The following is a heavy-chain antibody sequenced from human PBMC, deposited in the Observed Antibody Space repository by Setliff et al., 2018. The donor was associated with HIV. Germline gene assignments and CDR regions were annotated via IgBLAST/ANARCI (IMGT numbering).Heavy chain of an antibody. D-gene: IGHD1-26*01. Sequence: GASVKVSCKASGYTLTDFYIHWVRQAPGQGLEWMGWIAPNSGGTGYAQKFQGRVTMTRDTSISTAYMELSSLSSVTAADTAVYYCAKEGNSVDNWLDPWGPGTLVTVSS. CDR2: IAPNSGGT. CDR3: AKEGNSVDNWLDP. CDR1: GYTLTDFY. V-gene: IGHV1-2*02. J-gene: IGHJ5*02.